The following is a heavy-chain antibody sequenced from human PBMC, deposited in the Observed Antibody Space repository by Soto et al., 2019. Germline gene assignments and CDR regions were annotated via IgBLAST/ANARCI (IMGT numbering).Heavy chain of an antibody. Sequence: QVQLVESGGDVVQPGRSLRLSCAASGFTFSFYAMHWVRQAPGKGLEWVAVISYNGRNKHYVDSVKGRFTISRDNSQDTLYLQMDSLRPDDTALYYCARQAKIGDRSQFYFASWGQGPLVTVSS. CDR1: GFTFSFYA. CDR3: ARQAKIGDRSQFYFAS. J-gene: IGHJ4*02. CDR2: ISYNGRNK. D-gene: IGHD3-16*01. V-gene: IGHV3-30*04.